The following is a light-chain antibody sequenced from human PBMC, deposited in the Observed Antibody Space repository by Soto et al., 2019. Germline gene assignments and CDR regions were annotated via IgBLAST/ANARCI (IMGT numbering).Light chain of an antibody. J-gene: IGLJ1*01. CDR3: QSYDSSLSGFV. CDR2: VNI. Sequence: VLTQPPSVSGAPGQRVTISCTGSSSNIGAGYDVHWYQHLPGAAPKLLIYVNINRPSGVPDRFSGSKSGTSASLAITGLQAEDEADYFCQSYDSSLSGFVFGTGTKVTVL. CDR1: SSNIGAGYD. V-gene: IGLV1-40*01.